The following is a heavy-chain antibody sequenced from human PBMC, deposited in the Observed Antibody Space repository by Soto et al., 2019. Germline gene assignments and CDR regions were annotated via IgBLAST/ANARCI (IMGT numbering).Heavy chain of an antibody. CDR3: ARHGNQLLWTSFDY. V-gene: IGHV4-59*11. J-gene: IGHJ4*02. CDR2: MYYSGST. Sequence: SETLSLTCTVSGGAISSHYWSWIRQPPGKGLEWIGYMYYSGSTNCNPSLKSRVTMSVDTSKDQFSLLLSSVTAADTAVYYCARHGNQLLWTSFDYWGQGALVTVSS. D-gene: IGHD2-2*01. CDR1: GGAISSHY.